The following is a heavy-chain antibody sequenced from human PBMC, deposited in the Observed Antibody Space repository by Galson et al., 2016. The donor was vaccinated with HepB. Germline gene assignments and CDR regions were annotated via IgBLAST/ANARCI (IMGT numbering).Heavy chain of an antibody. CDR3: ARDGYNGHDKDGFDM. CDR2: IQQDAHLK. Sequence: SLRLSCAGSGFTFSTYELSWVRQAPGKGLEWVATIQQDAHLKDYVGSVKGRFTISRDNAKDSLYLQMNSLRDEDTAVYYCARDGYNGHDKDGFDMWGQGTMVTVSS. J-gene: IGHJ3*02. D-gene: IGHD5-12*01. CDR1: GFTFSTYE. V-gene: IGHV3-7*01.